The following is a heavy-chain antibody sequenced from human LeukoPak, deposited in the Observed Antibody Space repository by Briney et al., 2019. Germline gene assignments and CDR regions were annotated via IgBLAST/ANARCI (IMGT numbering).Heavy chain of an antibody. CDR3: AGVVDYVELVVVVTGGWFDP. D-gene: IGHD2-8*02. Sequence: PGGSQRLSCAASGFNFNDSAMTWVRQAPGKGLEWLSVISGSGAHIYYADSVQGRFTISRDASKRTLYLQMNSLRVEDTALYFCAGVVDYVELVVVVTGGWFDPWGQGTQVTVSS. CDR1: GFNFNDSA. J-gene: IGHJ5*02. V-gene: IGHV3-23*01. CDR2: ISGSGAHI.